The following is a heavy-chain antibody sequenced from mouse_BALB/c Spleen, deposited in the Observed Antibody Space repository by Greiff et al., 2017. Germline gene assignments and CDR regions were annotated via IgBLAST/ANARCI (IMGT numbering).Heavy chain of an antibody. V-gene: IGHV5-17*02. J-gene: IGHJ1*01. Sequence: EVQLVESGGGLVQPGGSRKLSCAASGFTFSSFGMHWVRQAPEKGLEWVAYISSGSSTIYYADTVKGRFTISRDNPKNTLFLQMTSLRSEDTAMYYCARDGYYKYFDVWGAGTTVTGSS. D-gene: IGHD2-3*01. CDR3: ARDGYYKYFDV. CDR2: ISSGSSTI. CDR1: GFTFSSFG.